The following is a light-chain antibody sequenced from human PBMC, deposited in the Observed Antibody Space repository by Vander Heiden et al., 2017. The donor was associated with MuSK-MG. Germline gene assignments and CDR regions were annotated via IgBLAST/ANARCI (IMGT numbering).Light chain of an antibody. CDR3: HQDGSSPLT. V-gene: IGKV3-20*01. CDR1: QSVSSSY. CDR2: GAS. J-gene: IGKJ4*01. Sequence: EIVLTQSPGTLSLSPGERATLSCRASQSVSSSYLAWYQQKPGQAPRLLIYGASSSATGIPDRFSGSGSGTDFTLTISRLEPEDFAVYYCHQDGSSPLTFGGGTKVEIK.